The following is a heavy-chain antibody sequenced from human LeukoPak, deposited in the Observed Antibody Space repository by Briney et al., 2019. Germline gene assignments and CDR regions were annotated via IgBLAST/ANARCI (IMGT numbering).Heavy chain of an antibody. CDR1: GVTFSSYW. D-gene: IGHD6-19*01. CDR3: ARKLSSGWYREFDY. J-gene: IGHJ4*02. V-gene: IGHV3-7*01. CDR2: IKQDGSEK. Sequence: PGGSLRLSCAASGVTFSSYWMSWVRQAPGKGLEWEANIKQDGSEKYYVDSVKGRFTISRDNAKNSLYLQMNSLRAEDTAVYYCARKLSSGWYREFDYWGQGTLVTVSS.